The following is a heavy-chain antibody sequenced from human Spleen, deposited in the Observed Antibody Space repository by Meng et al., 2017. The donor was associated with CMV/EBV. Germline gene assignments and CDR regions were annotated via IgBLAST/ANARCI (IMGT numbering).Heavy chain of an antibody. J-gene: IGHJ3*02. Sequence: LRLSCAVYGGPFSGYYWSWIRQPPGKGLEWIGEFNHSGSTNYNPSLKSRVTISEDTSKNQFSLKLSSVTAADTAVYYCAQRRKLLLFRGDFDIWGQGTMVTVSS. CDR3: AQRRKLLLFRGDFDI. CDR1: GGPFSGYY. CDR2: FNHSGST. D-gene: IGHD1-26*01. V-gene: IGHV4-34*01.